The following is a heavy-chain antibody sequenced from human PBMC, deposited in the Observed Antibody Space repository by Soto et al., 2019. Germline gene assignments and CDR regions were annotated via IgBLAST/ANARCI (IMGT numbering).Heavy chain of an antibody. V-gene: IGHV3-53*01. Sequence: GSLRLSCAASGFAVSSNYMSWVRQAPGKGLEWVSLIYSGGTTYYADSVKGRFTISRDNSKNTLYLQMNSLRAEDTAVYYCARASKGTIYSPHAFDIWGQGTMVTVSS. CDR1: GFAVSSNY. CDR2: IYSGGTT. J-gene: IGHJ3*02. D-gene: IGHD2-21*01. CDR3: ARASKGTIYSPHAFDI.